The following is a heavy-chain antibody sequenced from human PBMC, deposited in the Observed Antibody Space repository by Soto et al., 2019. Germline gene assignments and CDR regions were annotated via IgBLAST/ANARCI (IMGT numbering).Heavy chain of an antibody. J-gene: IGHJ5*02. Sequence: ASVKVSCKVSGYTLTELSMHWVRQAPGKGLERMGGFDPEDGETIYAQKFQGRVTMTEDTSTDTAYMELSSLRSEDTAVYYCATDRSIGYCSGGSCYRWFDPWGQGTLVTVSS. CDR3: ATDRSIGYCSGGSCYRWFDP. D-gene: IGHD2-15*01. CDR1: GYTLTELS. V-gene: IGHV1-24*01. CDR2: FDPEDGET.